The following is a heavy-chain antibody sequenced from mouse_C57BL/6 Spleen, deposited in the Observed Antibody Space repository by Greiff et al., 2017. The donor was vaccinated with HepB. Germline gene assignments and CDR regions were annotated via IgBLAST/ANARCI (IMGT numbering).Heavy chain of an antibody. CDR1: GFTFSDYG. Sequence: EVQLQQSGGGLVKPGGSLKLSCAASGFTFSDYGMHWVRQAPEKGLEWVAYISSGSSTIYYADTVKGRFTISRDNAKNTLFLQMTSLRSEDTAMYYCARAGITTVVAPNYWGQGTTLTVSS. V-gene: IGHV5-17*01. CDR2: ISSGSSTI. D-gene: IGHD1-1*01. J-gene: IGHJ2*01. CDR3: ARAGITTVVAPNY.